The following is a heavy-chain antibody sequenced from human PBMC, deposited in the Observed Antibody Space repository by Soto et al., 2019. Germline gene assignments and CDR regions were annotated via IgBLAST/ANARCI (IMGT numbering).Heavy chain of an antibody. J-gene: IGHJ6*02. CDR2: IYPGDSDT. CDR3: ARRQSHTNFRFLARGMDV. Sequence: GESLKISCKGSGYSFTSYWIGWVRQMPGKGLEWMGIIYPGDSDTRYSPSFQGQVTISADKSISTAYLQWSSLKASDTAMYYCARRQSHTNFRFLARGMDVWGQGTTVTVFS. V-gene: IGHV5-51*01. D-gene: IGHD3-3*01. CDR1: GYSFTSYW.